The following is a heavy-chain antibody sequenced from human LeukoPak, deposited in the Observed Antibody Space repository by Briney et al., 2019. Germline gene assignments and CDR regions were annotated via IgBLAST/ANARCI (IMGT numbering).Heavy chain of an antibody. Sequence: SGPTLVKPTQTLTLTCTFSGFSLSTSGVGVGWIRQPPGKALEWLALIYWNDDKRYSPSLKSRLTITKDTSKNQVALTMTNMDPVDTATYYCAHPSGWYKVFHFDYWGQGTLVTVSS. CDR1: GFSLSTSGVG. D-gene: IGHD6-19*01. CDR2: IYWNDDK. CDR3: AHPSGWYKVFHFDY. J-gene: IGHJ4*02. V-gene: IGHV2-5*01.